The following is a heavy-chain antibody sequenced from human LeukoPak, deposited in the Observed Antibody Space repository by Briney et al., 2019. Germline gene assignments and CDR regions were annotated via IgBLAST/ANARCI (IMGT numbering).Heavy chain of an antibody. CDR3: ARASRYDSSGYGYDY. CDR1: GYTFTVYY. D-gene: IGHD3-22*01. V-gene: IGHV1-46*01. CDR2: INPSGGST. Sequence: GASVKVSCKASGYTFTVYYMHWVRQAPGQGLEWMGIINPSGGSTSYAQKFQGRVTMTRDTSTSTVYMELSGLRSEDTAVYYCARASRYDSSGYGYDYWGQGTLVTVSS. J-gene: IGHJ4*02.